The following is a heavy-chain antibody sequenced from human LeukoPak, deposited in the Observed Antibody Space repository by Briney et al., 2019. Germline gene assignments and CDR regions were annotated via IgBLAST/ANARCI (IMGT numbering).Heavy chain of an antibody. CDR2: INPNSGGT. CDR1: GYTFTNYY. D-gene: IGHD3-10*01. J-gene: IGHJ5*02. V-gene: IGHV1-2*02. Sequence: ASVKVSCKASGYTFTNYYMHWMRQAPGQGLEWMGWINPNSGGTNYAQKFQGRVTMTRDTSISTAYMELSRLRSDDTAVYYCAREGKRITMVRGVIRGNWFDPWGQGTLVTVSS. CDR3: AREGKRITMVRGVIRGNWFDP.